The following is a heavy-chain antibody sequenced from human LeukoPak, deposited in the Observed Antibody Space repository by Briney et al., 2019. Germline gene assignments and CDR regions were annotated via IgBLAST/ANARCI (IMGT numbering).Heavy chain of an antibody. Sequence: RQPPXXGLEWIGEINHSGSTNYNPSLKSRVTISVDTSKNQFSLKLSSVTAADTAVYYCARGGVVVPAATTLNWFDPWGQGTXVT. CDR3: ARGGVVVPAATTLNWFDP. D-gene: IGHD2-2*01. J-gene: IGHJ5*02. V-gene: IGHV4-34*01. CDR2: INHSGST.